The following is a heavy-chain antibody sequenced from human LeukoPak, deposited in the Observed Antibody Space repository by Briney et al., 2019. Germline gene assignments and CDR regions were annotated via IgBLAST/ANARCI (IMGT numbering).Heavy chain of an antibody. Sequence: SVKVSCKASGGTFSSYAISWVRRAPGQGLEWMGRIIPILGIANYAQKFQGRVTITADKSTSTAYMELSSLRSEDTAVYYCARGQFFGVVIMSYYYYGMDVWGQGTTVTVSS. CDR2: IIPILGIA. V-gene: IGHV1-69*04. D-gene: IGHD3-3*01. CDR1: GGTFSSYA. J-gene: IGHJ6*02. CDR3: ARGQFFGVVIMSYYYYGMDV.